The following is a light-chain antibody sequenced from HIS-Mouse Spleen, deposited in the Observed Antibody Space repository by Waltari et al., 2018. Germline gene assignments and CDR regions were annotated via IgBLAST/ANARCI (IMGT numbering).Light chain of an antibody. CDR3: QQYYSTPLT. CDR1: PSVLYSSHNKNY. J-gene: IGKJ4*01. V-gene: IGKV4-1*01. CDR2: WAS. Sequence: DIVMTQSPDSLSVSLGERATLTCKSSPSVLYSSHNKNYLAWYQQKPGQPPKLLIYWASTRESGVTDRFSGSGSGTDFTLTISSLQAEDVAVYYCQQYYSTPLTFGGGTK.